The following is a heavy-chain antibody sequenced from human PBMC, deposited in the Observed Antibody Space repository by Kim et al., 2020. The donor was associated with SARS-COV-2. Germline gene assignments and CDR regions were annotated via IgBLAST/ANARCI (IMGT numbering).Heavy chain of an antibody. CDR2: INQNGNEQ. Sequence: GGSLRLSCTASGFTFRNHWMIWVHQAPGKGLEWVATINQNGNEQHYMDSVRGRFTISRDNARNSVSLEMTSLRVEDTGVYYCSRFIAPDQFRFWFDAWG. V-gene: IGHV3-7*01. CDR3: SRFIAPDQFRFWFDA. CDR1: GFTFRNHW. J-gene: IGHJ5*01. D-gene: IGHD6-13*01.